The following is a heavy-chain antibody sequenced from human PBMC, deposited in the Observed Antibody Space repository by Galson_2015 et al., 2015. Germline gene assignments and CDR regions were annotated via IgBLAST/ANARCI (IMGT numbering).Heavy chain of an antibody. V-gene: IGHV2-5*01. D-gene: IGHD1-1*01. J-gene: IGHJ4*02. CDR3: ARHWDDPYYFDY. Sequence: PALVKPTQTLTLTCTFSGFSLSTSGVGVGWIRQPPGKALEWLALIYWNDDKRYSPSLKSRLTITKDTSKNQVVLTMTNMDPVDTATYYCARHWDDPYYFDYWGQGTLVTVSS. CDR1: GFSLSTSGVG. CDR2: IYWNDDK.